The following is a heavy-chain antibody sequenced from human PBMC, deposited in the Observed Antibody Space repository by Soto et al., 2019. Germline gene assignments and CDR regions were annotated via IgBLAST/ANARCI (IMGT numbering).Heavy chain of an antibody. V-gene: IGHV1-3*05. D-gene: IGHD3-10*01. Sequence: QVQLVQSGAEERKPGASVKLSCRASGYTFISYAIHWVRQAPGQRLEWMGWVNPATGHTEYSQKFEGRVTITSDTSAKTRYMELSSLRSEDTAVYYCAREGWFLDYCGQGTLVTVSS. CDR3: AREGWFLDY. CDR2: VNPATGHT. CDR1: GYTFISYA. J-gene: IGHJ4*02.